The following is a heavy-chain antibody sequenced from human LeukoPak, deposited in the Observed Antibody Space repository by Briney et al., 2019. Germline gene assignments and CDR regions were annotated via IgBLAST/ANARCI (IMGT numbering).Heavy chain of an antibody. CDR1: GFTFDDYA. CDR2: ISWNSGSI. V-gene: IGHV3-9*01. CDR3: ARAYKDRSLAGKKEFFQH. Sequence: GGSLRLSCAASGFTFDDYAMHWVRQAPGKGLEWVSGISWNSGSIGYADSVKGRFTISRDNANNFLYLQMNSLRAEDTALYYCARAYKDRSLAGKKEFFQHWGQGTLVTVSS. J-gene: IGHJ1*01. D-gene: IGHD6-19*01.